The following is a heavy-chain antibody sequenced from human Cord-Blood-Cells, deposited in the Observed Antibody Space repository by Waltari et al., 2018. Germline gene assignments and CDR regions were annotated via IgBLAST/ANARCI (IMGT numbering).Heavy chain of an antibody. V-gene: IGHV4-30-2*01. CDR1: GGSISSCGYS. CDR2: IYHSGST. J-gene: IGHJ4*02. Sequence: QLQLQESGSGLVKPSQTLSLTCAVSGGSISSCGYSWSWIRQPPGKGLEWIGYIYHSGSTYYNPSLKSRVTISVDRSKNQFSLKLSSVTAADTAVYYCARGTSGYFDYWGQGTLVTVSS. CDR3: ARGTSGYFDY. D-gene: IGHD7-27*01.